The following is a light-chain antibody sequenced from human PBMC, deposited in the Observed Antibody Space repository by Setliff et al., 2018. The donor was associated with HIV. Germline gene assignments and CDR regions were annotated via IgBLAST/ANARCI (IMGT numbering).Light chain of an antibody. CDR2: DAS. J-gene: IGLJ3*02. V-gene: IGLV2-11*01. CDR3: CSYAGKFTWV. Sequence: HGQSVTISCTGTSSDVGDYNHVSWYQQHPGKAPKLIIYDASKRPSGVPDRFSASKSGNTASLTISGLQAEDEADYYCSYAGKFTWVLGGGTKVT. CDR1: SSDVGDYNH.